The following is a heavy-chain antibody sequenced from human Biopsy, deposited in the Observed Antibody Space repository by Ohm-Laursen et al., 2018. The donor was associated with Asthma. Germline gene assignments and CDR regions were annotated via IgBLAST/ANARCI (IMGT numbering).Heavy chain of an antibody. CDR2: ISSLSRYI. D-gene: IGHD3-10*01. CDR3: SRDFTIGSGSPFHF. Sequence: SLRLSCAASGFDLRDYTMNWVRQAPGKGLEWVASISSLSRYIYHATSLRGRFTISRDNAKRSLYLQMDSLRGDDTAVYYCSRDFTIGSGSPFHFWGRGTLVIVSS. J-gene: IGHJ4*02. V-gene: IGHV3-21*01. CDR1: GFDLRDYT.